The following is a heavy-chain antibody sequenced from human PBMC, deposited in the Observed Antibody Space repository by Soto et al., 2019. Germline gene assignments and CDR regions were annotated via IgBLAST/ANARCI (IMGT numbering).Heavy chain of an antibody. CDR3: ARAFVATFDE. J-gene: IGHJ4*02. CDR2: IYYSGST. V-gene: IGHV4-31*03. Sequence: QVQLQESGPGLVKPSQTLSLTCTVSGGSFSSGGYYWSWIRPHPGKGLEWFGYIYYSGSTYYNTSLKSRFTLSVDTYKDQFSLKLSSVTAADTAGYYCARAFVATFDEWGQGTLVTGSS. CDR1: GGSFSSGGYY. D-gene: IGHD5-12*01.